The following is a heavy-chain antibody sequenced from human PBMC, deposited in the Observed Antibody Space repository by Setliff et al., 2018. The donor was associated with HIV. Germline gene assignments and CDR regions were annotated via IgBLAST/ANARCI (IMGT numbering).Heavy chain of an antibody. CDR3: ARDRTEFVDGGYYPYYFDS. J-gene: IGHJ4*02. CDR2: IFASGNT. D-gene: IGHD3-22*01. CDR1: GGSINSFY. V-gene: IGHV4-4*07. Sequence: SETLSLTCTVSGGSINSFYWNWVRQPAGRGLEWIGRIFASGNTNYNPSLKSRVTMSADTSRNQFSLNLNSVTAADTAVYYCARDRTEFVDGGYYPYYFDSWGQGTLVTVSS.